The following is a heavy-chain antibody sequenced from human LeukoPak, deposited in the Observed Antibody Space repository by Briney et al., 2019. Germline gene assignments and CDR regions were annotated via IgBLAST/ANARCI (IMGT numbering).Heavy chain of an antibody. Sequence: PSETLSLTCTVSGYSISSGYYWGWIRQPPGKGLEWIGNIYQSGNSGSTYYNPSLKSRVTISVDTSKNQFSLKLNSVTAADTAVYYCARDPGIAVAGTSYYYYIDVWGKGTTVAVSS. CDR2: IYQSGNSGST. D-gene: IGHD6-19*01. J-gene: IGHJ6*03. V-gene: IGHV4-38-2*02. CDR1: GYSISSGYY. CDR3: ARDPGIAVAGTSYYYYIDV.